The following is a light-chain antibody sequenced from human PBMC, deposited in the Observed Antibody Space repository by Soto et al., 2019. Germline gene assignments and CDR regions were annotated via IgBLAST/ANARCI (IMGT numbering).Light chain of an antibody. V-gene: IGKV3D-15*01. Sequence: EPLMTQSPATLSVSPGERATLSCRASQSVDNDLAWYQQKPGQPPRLLIYDASTRATGIPARFSGSQSGTEFTLTISSLLSEDFAVYSCQRYNNWPLTFGGGTKVDIK. J-gene: IGKJ4*01. CDR1: QSVDND. CDR2: DAS. CDR3: QRYNNWPLT.